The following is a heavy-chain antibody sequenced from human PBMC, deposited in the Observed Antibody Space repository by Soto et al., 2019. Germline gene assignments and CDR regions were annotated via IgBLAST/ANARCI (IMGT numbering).Heavy chain of an antibody. V-gene: IGHV4-30-4*01. CDR3: ASRDKWFGEVDAFDI. D-gene: IGHD3-10*01. Sequence: SETLSLTCTVSGGSISSGDYYWSWIRQPPWKGLEWIGYIYYSGSTYYNPPLKSRVTISVDTSKNQFSLKLSSVTAADTAVYYCASRDKWFGEVDAFDIWGQGTMVTVSS. CDR2: IYYSGST. CDR1: GGSISSGDYY. J-gene: IGHJ3*02.